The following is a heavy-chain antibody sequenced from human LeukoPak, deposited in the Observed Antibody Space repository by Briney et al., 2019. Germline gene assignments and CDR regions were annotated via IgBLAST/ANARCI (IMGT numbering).Heavy chain of an antibody. V-gene: IGHV1-46*01. CDR3: ARKSNSGWYGPFDY. CDR1: GYAFANYL. D-gene: IGHD6-19*01. J-gene: IGHJ4*02. Sequence: ASVKVSCKASGYAFANYLVHWVRQAPGQGLEWMGRIDPSGGSTDYAQKFRDRVTLTRDKSTSMAYMEVTSLRSEDTAVYYCARKSNSGWYGPFDYWGQGTLVTVSS. CDR2: IDPSGGST.